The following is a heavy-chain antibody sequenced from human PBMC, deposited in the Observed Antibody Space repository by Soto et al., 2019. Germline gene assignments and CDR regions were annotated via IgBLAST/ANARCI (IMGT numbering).Heavy chain of an antibody. V-gene: IGHV4-59*01. CDR2: IYYSGST. D-gene: IGHD4-17*01. Sequence: PSETLSLTCTVSGGSISSYYWSWIRQPPGKGLEWIGYIYYSGSTNYNPSLKSRVTISVDTSKNQFSLKLSSVTAADTAVYYCARGVTTVNLIDYWGQGTLVTVSS. CDR1: GGSISSYY. CDR3: ARGVTTVNLIDY. J-gene: IGHJ4*02.